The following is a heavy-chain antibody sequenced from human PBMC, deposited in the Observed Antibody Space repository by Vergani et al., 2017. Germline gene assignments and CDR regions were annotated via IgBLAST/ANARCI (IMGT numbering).Heavy chain of an antibody. Sequence: QVQLVESGGGVVQPGRSLRLSCAASGFTFSRSGMHWVRQAPGKGLGWVAVISYDGSNKYYADAVKGRFTISRDNSKNTLYLQMNSLRAEDTAVYYCAKVTYDFWSGYDLYYFDDWGQGTLVTVSS. V-gene: IGHV3-30*18. J-gene: IGHJ4*02. CDR1: GFTFSRSG. CDR3: AKVTYDFWSGYDLYYFDD. CDR2: ISYDGSNK. D-gene: IGHD3-3*01.